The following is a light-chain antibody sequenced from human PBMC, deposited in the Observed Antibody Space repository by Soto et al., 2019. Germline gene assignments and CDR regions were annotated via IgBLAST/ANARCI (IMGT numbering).Light chain of an antibody. J-gene: IGKJ3*01. CDR1: QSIGTN. CDR3: QQLFMYPPT. CDR2: GAS. V-gene: IGKV1-39*01. Sequence: DIQMTQSPSSLSASVGDRVTITCRASQSIGTNLNWYQQRPGKAPKLLIYGASTLQSGVPSRFGGSGSGTDFTLTVSSLQPEDFATYYCQQLFMYPPTFGPGTKVDIK.